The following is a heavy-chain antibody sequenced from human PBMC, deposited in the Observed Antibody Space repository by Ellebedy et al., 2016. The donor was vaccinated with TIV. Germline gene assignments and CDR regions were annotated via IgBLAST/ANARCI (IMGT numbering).Heavy chain of an antibody. CDR1: GFQFSDYG. V-gene: IGHV3-33*01. CDR3: ARGPGSSRVDY. D-gene: IGHD3-10*01. CDR2: IWYDGSIK. Sequence: GESLKISCAASGFQFSDYGMHWVRQAPGKGLEWVAVIWYDGSIKYYADSVKGRFTISRDNSKNTLYLQMNSLRPEDTAVYYCARGPGSSRVDYWGQGTLVTVSS. J-gene: IGHJ4*02.